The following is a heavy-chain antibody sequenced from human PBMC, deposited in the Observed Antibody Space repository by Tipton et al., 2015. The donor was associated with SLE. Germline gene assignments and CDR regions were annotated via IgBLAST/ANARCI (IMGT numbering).Heavy chain of an antibody. V-gene: IGHV4-38-2*01. CDR3: ARRRSEAAGVPLEPEYFPH. J-gene: IGHJ1*01. CDR1: GYSISSGYY. CDR2: IYHSGST. D-gene: IGHD6-13*01. Sequence: LRLSCAVSGYSISSGYYWGWIRQPPGKGLEWIGCIYHSGSTYYNPSLKSRVTISVDTSKNQFSLKLSSVTAADTAVYYCARRRSEAAGVPLEPEYFPHWGQGTLVSVSS.